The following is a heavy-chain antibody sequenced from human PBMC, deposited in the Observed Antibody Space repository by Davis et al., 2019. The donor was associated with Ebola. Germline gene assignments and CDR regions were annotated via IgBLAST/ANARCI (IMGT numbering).Heavy chain of an antibody. CDR3: ARAEWLARPFDY. J-gene: IGHJ4*02. V-gene: IGHV1-46*01. CDR1: GYTFTSYY. Sequence: ASVKVSCKASGYTFTSYYMHWVRQAPGQGLEWMGIINPSGGSTSYAQKFQGRVTMTRDTSISTAYMELSRLRSDDTAVYYCARAEWLARPFDYWGQGTLVTVSS. D-gene: IGHD6-19*01. CDR2: INPSGGST.